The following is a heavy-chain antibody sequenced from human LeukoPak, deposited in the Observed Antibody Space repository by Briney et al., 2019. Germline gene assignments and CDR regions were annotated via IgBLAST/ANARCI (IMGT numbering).Heavy chain of an antibody. CDR1: GYTFTSYY. V-gene: IGHV1-46*01. CDR3: ARGDDSSGYSEYYFAY. D-gene: IGHD3-22*01. Sequence: ASVKVSCKASGYTFTSYYMHWVRQAPGQGLEWMGIINPSGGSTSYAEEFQRRVTMTTDTSTSKVYMALSSLRSEDTAVYYCARGDDSSGYSEYYFAYWGQGTLVTVRS. CDR2: INPSGGST. J-gene: IGHJ4*02.